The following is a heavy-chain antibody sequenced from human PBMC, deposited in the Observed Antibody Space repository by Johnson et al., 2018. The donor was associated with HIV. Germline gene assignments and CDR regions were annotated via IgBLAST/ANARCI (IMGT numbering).Heavy chain of an antibody. D-gene: IGHD2-21*01. V-gene: IGHV3-7*05. CDR2: IKQDGSEK. J-gene: IGHJ3*02. CDR1: GFTFSSYW. Sequence: VQLVESGGGLVQPGRSLRLSCAASGFTFSSYWMSWVRQAPGKGLEWVANIKQDGSEKYYVDSVKGRFTISRDNAKNSLYLKMNSMRAEDTALYFCAKDIWAYCGGDCSPGSAFDIWGQGTMVTVSS. CDR3: AKDIWAYCGGDCSPGSAFDI.